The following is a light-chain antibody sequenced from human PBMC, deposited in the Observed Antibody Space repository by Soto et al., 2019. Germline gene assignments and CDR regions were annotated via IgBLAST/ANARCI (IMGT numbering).Light chain of an antibody. CDR2: GAS. Sequence: EIVMTQSPDTLSVSPGERAALSCRTSQSVSRDLAWYQQKPGQAPRLLIYGASTRATGIPARFSGSGSGTEFTLTISSLQSEDFAVYYCHHYSNCPPYTFGQGTKLEI. J-gene: IGKJ2*01. V-gene: IGKV3D-15*01. CDR3: HHYSNCPPYT. CDR1: QSVSRD.